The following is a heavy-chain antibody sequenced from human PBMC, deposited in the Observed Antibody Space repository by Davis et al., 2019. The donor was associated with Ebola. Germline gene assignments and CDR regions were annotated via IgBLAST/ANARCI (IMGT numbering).Heavy chain of an antibody. J-gene: IGHJ4*02. D-gene: IGHD6-13*01. CDR2: ISGSGGST. CDR1: GFTFSSYA. V-gene: IGHV3-23*01. Sequence: GESLKISCAASGFTFSSYAMSWVRQAPGKGLEWVSAISGSGGSTYYADSVKGRFTISRDNSKNTLYLQMNSLRAEDTAVYYCAKDDAAAGSFDYWGQGTLVTVSS. CDR3: AKDDAAAGSFDY.